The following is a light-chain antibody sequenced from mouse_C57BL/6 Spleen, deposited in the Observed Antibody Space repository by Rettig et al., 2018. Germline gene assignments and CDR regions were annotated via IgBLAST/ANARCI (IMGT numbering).Light chain of an antibody. CDR3: QQWSSNPFT. J-gene: IGKJ4*01. CDR2: LTS. V-gene: IGKV4-68*01. Sequence: LMSASPGEKVTMTCSASSSVSYMYWYQQKPRSSPKPWIYLTSNLASGVPARFSGSGSGTSYSLTISSMEAEDAATYYCQQWSSNPFTFGSETKLEIK. CDR1: SSVSY.